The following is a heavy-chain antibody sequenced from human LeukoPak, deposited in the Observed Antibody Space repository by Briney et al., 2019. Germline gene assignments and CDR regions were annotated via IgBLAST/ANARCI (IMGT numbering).Heavy chain of an antibody. CDR3: ATQSMITFGGVIASHGYFQH. D-gene: IGHD3-16*02. J-gene: IGHJ1*01. CDR1: GGSISNTSYY. V-gene: IGHV4-39*07. Sequence: SETPSLPCTVSGGSISNTSYYWGWIRQPPGKGLEWIGSIYYSGSTNYNPSLKSRVTISVDTSKNQFSLKLSSVTAADTAVYYCATQSMITFGGVIASHGYFQHWGQGTVVSVSS. CDR2: IYYSGST.